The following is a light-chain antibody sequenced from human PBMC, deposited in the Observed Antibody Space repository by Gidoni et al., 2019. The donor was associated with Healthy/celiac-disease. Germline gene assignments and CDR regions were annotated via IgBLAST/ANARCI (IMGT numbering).Light chain of an antibody. J-gene: IGKJ5*01. CDR1: QSVSSN. CDR2: GSS. Sequence: ELVMTQSPATLSVSTGERATLSCRASQSVSSNLPWYQQKPGQAPRLLIYGSSTRATGIPARFSGSGSGTESTLTISSLQSEDFAFYYCQQYNNWPIFGQGTRLEIK. V-gene: IGKV3-15*01. CDR3: QQYNNWPI.